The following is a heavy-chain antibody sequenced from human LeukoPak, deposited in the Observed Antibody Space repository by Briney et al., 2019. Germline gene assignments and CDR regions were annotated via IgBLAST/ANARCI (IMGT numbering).Heavy chain of an antibody. J-gene: IGHJ4*02. CDR1: GFTFSSYA. V-gene: IGHV3-23*01. Sequence: PGRSLRLSCAASGFTFSSYAMSWVRQAPGKGLEWVSAISGSGGSTYYADSVKGRFTISRDNSKNTLYLQMNSLRAEDTAVYYCAHLDYGDYKGYYFDYWGQGTLVTVSS. CDR2: ISGSGGST. CDR3: AHLDYGDYKGYYFDY. D-gene: IGHD4-17*01.